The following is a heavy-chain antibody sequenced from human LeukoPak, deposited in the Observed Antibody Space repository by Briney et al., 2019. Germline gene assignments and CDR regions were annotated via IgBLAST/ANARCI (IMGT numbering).Heavy chain of an antibody. D-gene: IGHD3-10*01. Sequence: PGGSLRLSCAASGFTFSSYAMSWVRQAPGKGLEWVSAISGSGGSTYYADSVKGRFTISRDNSKNTLYLQMNSLRAEDTAVYYCAKDPDGSGSKKSYYFDYWGQGTLVTVSS. J-gene: IGHJ4*02. CDR3: AKDPDGSGSKKSYYFDY. CDR1: GFTFSSYA. V-gene: IGHV3-23*01. CDR2: ISGSGGST.